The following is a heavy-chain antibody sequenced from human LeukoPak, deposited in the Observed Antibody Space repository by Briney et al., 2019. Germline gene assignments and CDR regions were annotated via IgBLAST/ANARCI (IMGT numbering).Heavy chain of an antibody. Sequence: ASVKVSCKTSGGTFSSYAISWVRQAPGEGLEWMGWISTYNGNTNYAQKLQGRVTLTTDTSTSTAYMELRSLRSDDTAVYYCARASPESTIFGVVISPNYYYYYYMDVWGKGTTVTVSS. CDR3: ARASPESTIFGVVISPNYYYYYYMDV. J-gene: IGHJ6*03. V-gene: IGHV1-18*01. CDR2: ISTYNGNT. CDR1: GGTFSSYA. D-gene: IGHD3-3*01.